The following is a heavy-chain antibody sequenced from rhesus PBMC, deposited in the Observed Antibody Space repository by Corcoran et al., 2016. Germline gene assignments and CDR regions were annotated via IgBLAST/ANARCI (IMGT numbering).Heavy chain of an antibody. V-gene: IGHV4-165*01. Sequence: QVQLQESGPGLVKPSETLSLTCAVSGGSFSGYYWGWIREPPGKGLEGIGYISGSSGSTDYNPSLKSRVTISTDTSKNQFSLKLSSVTAADTAVYYCARLSDSNYKYYFDYWGQGVLVTVSS. CDR2: ISGSSGST. CDR1: GGSFSGYY. J-gene: IGHJ4*01. D-gene: IGHD4-23*01. CDR3: ARLSDSNYKYYFDY.